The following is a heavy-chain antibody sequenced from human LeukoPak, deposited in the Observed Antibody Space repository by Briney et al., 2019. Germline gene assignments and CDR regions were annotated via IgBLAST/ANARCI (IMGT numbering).Heavy chain of an antibody. V-gene: IGHV4-38-2*02. CDR2: IYHSGST. CDR3: ARVGYCSSTSCSWFDA. Sequence: SETLSLTCTVSGYSISSGYYWGWIRQPPGKGLEWFGSIYHSGSTSYNPSLSSRVTMSVDTSKNQFSLKLSSVTAADTAVYYCARVGYCSSTSCSWFDAWGQGTLVTVSS. J-gene: IGHJ5*02. D-gene: IGHD2-2*01. CDR1: GYSISSGYY.